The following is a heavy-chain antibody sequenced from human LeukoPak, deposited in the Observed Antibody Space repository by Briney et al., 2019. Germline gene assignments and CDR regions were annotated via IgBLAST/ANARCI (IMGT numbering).Heavy chain of an antibody. Sequence: PGGSLRLSCAASGFTVSSNYMSWVRQAPGKGLEWVSVIYSGGSTYYADSVKGRFTISRDNSKNTLYLQMNSLRAVDTAVYYCARDALLASYDAFDIWGQGTMVTVSS. CDR3: ARDALLASYDAFDI. J-gene: IGHJ3*02. V-gene: IGHV3-66*01. D-gene: IGHD2-15*01. CDR1: GFTVSSNY. CDR2: IYSGGST.